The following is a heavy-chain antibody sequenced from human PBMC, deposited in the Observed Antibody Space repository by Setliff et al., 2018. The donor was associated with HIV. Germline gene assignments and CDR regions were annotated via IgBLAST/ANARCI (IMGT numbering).Heavy chain of an antibody. CDR2: TKYDGSES. D-gene: IGHD3-22*01. J-gene: IGHJ4*02. Sequence: GASVKVSCKVSGYTLTELSIHWVRQVPGKGLEWVSNTKYDGSESYYVDSVKGRFIASTDNAKNSLFLQMNSLKAEDTAVYYCARAYNVYDYRFDSSGYDYWGQGTLVTVSS. CDR3: ARAYNVYDYRFDSSGYDY. CDR1: GYTLTELS. V-gene: IGHV3-7*03.